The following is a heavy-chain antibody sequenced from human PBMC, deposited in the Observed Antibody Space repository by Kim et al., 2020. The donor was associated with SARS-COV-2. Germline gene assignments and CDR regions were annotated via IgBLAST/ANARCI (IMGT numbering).Heavy chain of an antibody. CDR3: ETGTLYDSGGPTRPNWFDP. CDR2: FDTEDGET. J-gene: IGHJ5*02. D-gene: IGHD3-22*01. Sequence: ASVKVSCKVSGYTLTELSMHWVRQAPGQGLEWMGGFDTEDGETIYAQKFQGRVTMTEDTSTDTAYMELSSLRSEDTAVYYCETGTLYDSGGPTRPNWFDPGGQGTLVTVAS. CDR1: GYTLTELS. V-gene: IGHV1-24*01.